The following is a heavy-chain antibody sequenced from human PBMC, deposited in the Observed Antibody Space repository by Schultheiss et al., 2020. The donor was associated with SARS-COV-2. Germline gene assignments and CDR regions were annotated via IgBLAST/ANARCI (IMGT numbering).Heavy chain of an antibody. V-gene: IGHV1-2*04. D-gene: IGHD1-26*01. CDR3: ARGAIPSGSYFNPLDY. CDR1: GYTFTGYY. J-gene: IGHJ4*02. CDR2: INPNSGGT. Sequence: ASVKVSCKASGYTFTGYYMHWVRQAPGQGLEWMGWINPNSGGTNYAQKFQGWVTMTRDTSISTAYMELSSLRSEDTAVYYCARGAIPSGSYFNPLDYWGQGTLVTVSS.